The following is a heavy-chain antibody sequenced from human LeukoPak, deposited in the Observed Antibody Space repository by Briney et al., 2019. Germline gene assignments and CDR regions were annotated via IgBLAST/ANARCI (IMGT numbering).Heavy chain of an antibody. D-gene: IGHD5-24*01. V-gene: IGHV3-7*03. J-gene: IGHJ3*02. Sequence: GGSLRLSCAADGFTFRKHWMSWVRQAMGKGLECVAKIKEDGSEKHYVDSVKGRFTISRDNTKNSLYLQMHSLRAEDTAVYYCAKDFIAKTRGHSYGFNDAFDIWGQGTMVTVSS. CDR2: IKEDGSEK. CDR3: AKDFIAKTRGHSYGFNDAFDI. CDR1: GFTFRKHW.